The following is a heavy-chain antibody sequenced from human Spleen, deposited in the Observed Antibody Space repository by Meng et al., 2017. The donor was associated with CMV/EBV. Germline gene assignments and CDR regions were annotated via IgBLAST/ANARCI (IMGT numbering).Heavy chain of an antibody. CDR1: GGSFSGYY. J-gene: IGHJ4*02. V-gene: IGHV4-34*01. D-gene: IGHD3-16*01. Sequence: SETLSLTCAVYGGSFSGYYWSWIRQPPGKGLEWIGEINHSGSTNYNPSLKSRVTISVDTSKNQFSLKLSSVTAADTAVYYCAKLTGRIMIAVITHFDHWGQGTLVTVSS. CDR3: AKLTGRIMIAVITHFDH. CDR2: INHSGST.